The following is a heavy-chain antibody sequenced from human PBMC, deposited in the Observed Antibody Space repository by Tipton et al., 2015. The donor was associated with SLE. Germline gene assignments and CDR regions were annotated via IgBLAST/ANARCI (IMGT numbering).Heavy chain of an antibody. Sequence: TLSLTCAVNGGSFSGYYWSWIRQAPGKGLEWIGEVNHIGTTNQNASLKSRVTISVDTSKNHFSLKLTSVTAADTAVYYCARSDGGYWGQGTLVTVSS. V-gene: IGHV4-34*01. CDR2: VNHIGTT. J-gene: IGHJ4*02. CDR3: ARSDGGY. CDR1: GGSFSGYY. D-gene: IGHD3-16*01.